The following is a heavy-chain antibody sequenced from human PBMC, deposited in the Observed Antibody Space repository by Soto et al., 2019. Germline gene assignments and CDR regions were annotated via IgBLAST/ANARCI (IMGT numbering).Heavy chain of an antibody. CDR2: VYPDDSDI. CDR1: GYSFGNFW. V-gene: IGHV5-51*01. CDR3: AKTLVGGGALDI. Sequence: EVQLVQSGAEVKKPGESLEISCKGSGYSFGNFWIAWVRQMPRKGLAWMGIVYPDDSDIRYSPSFQGQGTISADQSVSTYYLLLSALVGADTALYYCAKTLVGGGALDIWGQGTVVTVSS. J-gene: IGHJ3*02. D-gene: IGHD1-26*01.